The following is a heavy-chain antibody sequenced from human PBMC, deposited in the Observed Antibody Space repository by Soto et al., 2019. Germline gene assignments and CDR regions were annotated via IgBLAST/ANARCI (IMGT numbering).Heavy chain of an antibody. CDR3: ATLGDQLGMELDY. D-gene: IGHD3-16*01. V-gene: IGHV5-10-1*01. CDR1: GYSFTSYC. Sequence: PGESVKISGKGSGYSFTSYCISWVRQMPGKGLEWMGRIDPSDSYTNYSPSFQGHVTISADKSISTAYLQWSSLKASDTVMYYCATLGDQLGMELDYWGQGTMITFSS. J-gene: IGHJ4*02. CDR2: IDPSDSYT.